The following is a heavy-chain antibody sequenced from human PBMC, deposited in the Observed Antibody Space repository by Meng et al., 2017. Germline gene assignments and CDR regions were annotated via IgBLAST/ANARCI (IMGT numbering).Heavy chain of an antibody. V-gene: IGHV1-69*01. CDR1: GGTFSSYA. Sequence: GQSWGGVEKPGSTVKVSCKASGGTFSSYAISWVRQAPGQGLEWMGGIIPIFGTANYAQKFQGRVTITADESTSTAYMELSSLRSEDTAVYYCASNDGTGDRTGGDYWGQGTLVTVSS. D-gene: IGHD7-27*01. J-gene: IGHJ4*02. CDR3: ASNDGTGDRTGGDY. CDR2: IIPIFGTA.